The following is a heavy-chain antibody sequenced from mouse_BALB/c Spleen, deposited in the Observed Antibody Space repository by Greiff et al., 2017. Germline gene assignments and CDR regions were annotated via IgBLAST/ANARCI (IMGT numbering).Heavy chain of an antibody. D-gene: IGHD1-1*01. V-gene: IGHV1-80*01. CDR2: IYPGDGDT. CDR3: ARKDYYDLGFAD. J-gene: IGHJ3*01. CDR1: GYAFSSYW. Sequence: QVQLQQSGAELVRPGSSVKISCKASGYAFSSYWMNWVKQRPGQGLEWLGQIYPGDGDTNYNGKFKGKATLTADKSSSTAYMQLSRLTSEESAVYFFARKDYYDLGFADWGQGTLVTVSA.